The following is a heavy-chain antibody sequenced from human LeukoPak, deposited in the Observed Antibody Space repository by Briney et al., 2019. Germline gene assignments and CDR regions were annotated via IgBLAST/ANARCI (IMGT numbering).Heavy chain of an antibody. CDR1: GGSISSGSYY. D-gene: IGHD6-13*01. V-gene: IGHV4-61*02. Sequence: PSETLSLTCTVSGGSISSGSYYWSWIRQPAGKGLEWIGRIYTSGSTNYNPSLKSRVTISVDTSKNQFSLKLSSVTAADTAVYYCARLSSSSWFPDDYWGQGTLVTVSS. CDR2: IYTSGST. CDR3: ARLSSSSWFPDDY. J-gene: IGHJ4*02.